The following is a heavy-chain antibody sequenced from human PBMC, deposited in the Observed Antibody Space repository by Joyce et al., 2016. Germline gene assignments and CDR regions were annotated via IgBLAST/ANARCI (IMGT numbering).Heavy chain of an antibody. D-gene: IGHD2-15*01. Sequence: EMQLEESGGTLVHPGWSLRLSCKVSHCLSNKFVMAWVRQAPGKGLEWVSARGASGSGIYYADSVKGRFSISRDNSNNMMYLQMTSLQIEDTATYFCARAMTAVVAYTLRDGFDVWGQGTLVAVSS. J-gene: IGHJ3*01. CDR2: RGASGSGI. CDR1: HCLSNKFV. CDR3: ARAMTAVVAYTLRDGFDV. V-gene: IGHV3-23*04.